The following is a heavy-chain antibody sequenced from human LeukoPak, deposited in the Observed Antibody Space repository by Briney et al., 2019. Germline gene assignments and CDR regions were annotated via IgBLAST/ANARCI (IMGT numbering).Heavy chain of an antibody. Sequence: HPGGSLRLSCAASAFTFRSSWMHWVRQAPGKGLVWVSRLNSDGSSTHYADSVKGRFTISRDNAKNTLYLQMNSLRAEDTAVYYCASAVENCGRNALDYWGQGTLVTVSS. J-gene: IGHJ4*02. V-gene: IGHV3-74*01. CDR2: LNSDGSST. CDR3: ASAVENCGRNALDY. CDR1: AFTFRSSW. D-gene: IGHD4-23*01.